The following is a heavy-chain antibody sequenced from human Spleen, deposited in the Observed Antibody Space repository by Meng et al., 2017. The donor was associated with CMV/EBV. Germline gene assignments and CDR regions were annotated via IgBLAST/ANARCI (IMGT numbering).Heavy chain of an antibody. Sequence: CKASGGTFSSYAISWVRQAPGQGLEWMGGIIPILGIANYAQKFQGRVTITADKSTSTAYMELSGLRSEDTAVYYCARDLAGTYYFDYWGQGTLVTVSS. J-gene: IGHJ4*02. D-gene: IGHD6-19*01. CDR2: IIPILGIA. V-gene: IGHV1-69*10. CDR3: ARDLAGTYYFDY. CDR1: GGTFSSYA.